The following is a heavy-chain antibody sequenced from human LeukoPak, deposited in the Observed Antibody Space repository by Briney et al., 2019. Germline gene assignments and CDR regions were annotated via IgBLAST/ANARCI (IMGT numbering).Heavy chain of an antibody. CDR1: GYTFTRYG. CDR2: ISPYNGDR. CDR3: ARGEYSSGWSYYYYMDV. J-gene: IGHJ6*03. D-gene: IGHD6-13*01. Sequence: GASVKVSCKASGYTFTRYGISWVRQAPGQGLEWMGWISPYNGDRNYGQKLQGRVTMTTDTSTSTAYMELSSLRSEDTAVYYCARGEYSSGWSYYYYMDVWGKGTTVTISS. V-gene: IGHV1-18*01.